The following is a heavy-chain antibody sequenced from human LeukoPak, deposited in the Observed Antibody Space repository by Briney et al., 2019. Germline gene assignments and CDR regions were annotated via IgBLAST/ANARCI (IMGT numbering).Heavy chain of an antibody. CDR2: ISSSSSYI. D-gene: IGHD3-10*01. Sequence: GGSLRLSCAASGFTFSSYSMNWVHQAPGKGLEWVSSISSSSSYIYYADSVKGRFTISRDNAKNSLYLQMNSLRAEDTAVYYCARGLYGSGSYMAPYYYTDVWGKGTTVTVSS. V-gene: IGHV3-21*01. J-gene: IGHJ6*03. CDR1: GFTFSSYS. CDR3: ARGLYGSGSYMAPYYYTDV.